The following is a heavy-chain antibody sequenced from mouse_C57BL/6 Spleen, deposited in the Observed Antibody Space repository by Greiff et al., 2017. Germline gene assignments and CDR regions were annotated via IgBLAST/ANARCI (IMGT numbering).Heavy chain of an antibody. D-gene: IGHD1-1*01. V-gene: IGHV14-1*01. CDR1: GFNIKDYY. Sequence: VQLQQSGAELVRPGASVKLSCTASGFNIKDYYMHWVKQRPEQGLEWIGRIDPEDGDTEYAPKFQGKATMTADTSSNTAYLQLSSLTSEDTAVYYCTTPYYYGSPWFAYWGQGTLVTVSA. J-gene: IGHJ3*01. CDR2: IDPEDGDT. CDR3: TTPYYYGSPWFAY.